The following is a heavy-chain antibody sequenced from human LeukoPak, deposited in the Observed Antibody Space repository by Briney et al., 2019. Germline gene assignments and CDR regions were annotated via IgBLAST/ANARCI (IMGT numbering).Heavy chain of an antibody. CDR1: GFTFTISA. V-gene: IGHV1-58*01. Sequence: GTSVKVSCKASGFTFTISAVQWVRQARGQRLEWIGWIVVGSGNTNYAQKFQERVTITRDMSTSTAYMELSSLRSEDTAVYYCAAARYDYVWGSYSYDAFDIWGQGTMVTVSS. J-gene: IGHJ3*02. CDR2: IVVGSGNT. D-gene: IGHD3-16*01. CDR3: AAARYDYVWGSYSYDAFDI.